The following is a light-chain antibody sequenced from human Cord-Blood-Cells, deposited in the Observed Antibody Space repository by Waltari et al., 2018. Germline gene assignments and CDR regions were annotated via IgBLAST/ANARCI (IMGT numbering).Light chain of an antibody. J-gene: IGLJ2*01. CDR1: SSDVGGYNY. CDR2: DVS. CDR3: SSYTSSSLVV. Sequence: QSALTQPASVSGSPGQSIPTSCTGTSSDVGGYNYVSWYQQHPGKAPKLMIYDVSNRPSGVSNRFSGSKSGNTASLTISGLQAEDEADYYCSSYTSSSLVVFGGGTKLTVL. V-gene: IGLV2-14*01.